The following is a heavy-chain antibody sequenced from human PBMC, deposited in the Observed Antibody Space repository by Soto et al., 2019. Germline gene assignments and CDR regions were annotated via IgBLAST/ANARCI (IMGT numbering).Heavy chain of an antibody. CDR1: GFTFSSYE. CDR3: ARDSFGPSYDFWSGYYTGRGYFDY. V-gene: IGHV3-48*03. Sequence: EVQLVESGAGLVQPGGSLRLSCAASGFTFSSYEMNWVRQAPGKGLEWVSYISSSGSTIYYADSVKGRFTISRDNAKNSLYLQMNSLRAEDTAVYYCARDSFGPSYDFWSGYYTGRGYFDYWGQGTLVTVSS. J-gene: IGHJ4*02. D-gene: IGHD3-3*01. CDR2: ISSSGSTI.